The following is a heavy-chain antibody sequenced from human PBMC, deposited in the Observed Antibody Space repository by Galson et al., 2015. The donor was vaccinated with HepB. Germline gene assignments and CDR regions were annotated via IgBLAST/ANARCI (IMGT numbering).Heavy chain of an antibody. Sequence: SLRLSCAASGFTFTDFGMHWVRQAPGKGLEWVALIWFDGTNQYYAASVKGRFTISSDNSKNTLYLQMNSLRAEDTAVYYCAREAHIAVAAFDSWGQGTLVTVSS. V-gene: IGHV3-33*08. CDR1: GFTFTDFG. J-gene: IGHJ4*02. CDR2: IWFDGTNQ. D-gene: IGHD2-21*01. CDR3: AREAHIAVAAFDS.